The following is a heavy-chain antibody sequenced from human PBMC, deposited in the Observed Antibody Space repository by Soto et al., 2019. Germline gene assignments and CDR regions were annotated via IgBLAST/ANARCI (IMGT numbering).Heavy chain of an antibody. V-gene: IGHV4-39*01. D-gene: IGHD6-13*01. CDR2: IFYDGYT. Sequence: QLQLQESGPGLVKPSETLSLTCTVSGDSISGSPYFWGWIRQPPGKGLEWIASIFYDGYTYYTPSLKSRALISVDTSKTQFSLKLTSVAAADTAIYFCARLQAAVPHYWGQGTLVIVSS. CDR3: ARLQAAVPHY. CDR1: GDSISGSPYF. J-gene: IGHJ4*02.